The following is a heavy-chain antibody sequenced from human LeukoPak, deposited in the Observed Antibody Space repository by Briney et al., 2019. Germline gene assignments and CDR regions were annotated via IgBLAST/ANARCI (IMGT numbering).Heavy chain of an antibody. CDR2: ISSSSTI. CDR3: ARGGYNWNPVDY. Sequence: GGSLRLSCAASGFTFSTYSMNWVRQAPGKGLEWVSYISSSSTIYYADSMRGRFTISRDNANNSLYLQMNSLRAEDTAVYYCARGGYNWNPVDYWGQGTLVTVSS. V-gene: IGHV3-48*04. J-gene: IGHJ4*02. CDR1: GFTFSTYS. D-gene: IGHD1-20*01.